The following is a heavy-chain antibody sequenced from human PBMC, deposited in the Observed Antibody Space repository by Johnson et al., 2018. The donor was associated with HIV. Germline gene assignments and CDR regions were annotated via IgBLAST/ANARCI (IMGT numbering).Heavy chain of an antibody. CDR2: ISYDGSNK. CDR1: GFTFSNYA. V-gene: IGHV3-30-3*01. D-gene: IGHD6-6*01. CDR3: ASLSSSGAFDI. Sequence: QVQLVESGGGLVQPGGSLRLSCAASGFTFSNYAMYWVRQAPGKGLEWVAAISYDGSNKYYADSVKGRFTISRDNSKNTLYLQMNSLRAEDTAVYYCASLSSSGAFDIWGRGTMVTVSS. J-gene: IGHJ3*02.